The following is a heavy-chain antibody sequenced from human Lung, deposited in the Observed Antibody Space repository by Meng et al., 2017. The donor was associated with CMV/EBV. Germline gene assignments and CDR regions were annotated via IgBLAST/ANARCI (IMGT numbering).Heavy chain of an antibody. J-gene: IGHJ5*02. D-gene: IGHD6-6*01. CDR1: GGSISSGGYY. Sequence: SETXSLXCTVSGGSISSGGYYWSWIRQPPGKGLEWIGYIYYSGSTYYNPSLKSRVTISVDTSKNQFSLKLSSVTAAETAVYYCAGGGGGIAARGGFDPLGQGXLVTVSS. CDR3: AGGGGGIAARGGFDP. CDR2: IYYSGST. V-gene: IGHV4-30-4*08.